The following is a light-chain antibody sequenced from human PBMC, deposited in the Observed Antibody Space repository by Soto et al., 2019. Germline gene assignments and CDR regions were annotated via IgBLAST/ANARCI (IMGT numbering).Light chain of an antibody. CDR2: ENN. V-gene: IGLV1-44*01. Sequence: QSPLTQPPSASSAPGQRVTISCSGSASNIGRDPVNCYQQGPGTAPKLLIYENNHRPSGVPDRFSGSKSGTSASLVISGLQSEDEAEYFCAGWDGSLKGFVFGTGTKVTVL. CDR1: ASNIGRDP. J-gene: IGLJ1*01. CDR3: AGWDGSLKGFV.